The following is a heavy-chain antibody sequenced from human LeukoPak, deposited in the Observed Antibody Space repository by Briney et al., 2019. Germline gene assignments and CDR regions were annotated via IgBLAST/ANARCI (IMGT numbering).Heavy chain of an antibody. CDR3: TRDVTPLRFLEWEFDY. D-gene: IGHD3-3*01. J-gene: IGHJ4*02. Sequence: GGSLRLSCTASGFTFGDYAMSWFRQAPGKGLEWVGFIRSKAYGGTTEYAASVKGRFTISRDDSKSIAYLQMNSLKTEDTVVYYCTRDVTPLRFLEWEFDYWGQGTLVTVSS. CDR2: IRSKAYGGTT. V-gene: IGHV3-49*03. CDR1: GFTFGDYA.